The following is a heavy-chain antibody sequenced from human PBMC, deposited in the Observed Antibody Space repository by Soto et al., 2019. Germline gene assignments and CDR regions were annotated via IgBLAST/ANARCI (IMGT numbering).Heavy chain of an antibody. J-gene: IGHJ6*02. Sequence: GGSLRLSCAASGFTFDDHAMHWVRRVPGRGLEWVSSISCDGSIIYYADSVKGRFTISRDNSKNTLYLQMNSLRAEDTAVYYCARAPLVVVVVAASFYYGMDVWGQGTTVTVSS. CDR2: ISCDGSII. V-gene: IGHV3-9*01. CDR3: ARAPLVVVVVAASFYYGMDV. CDR1: GFTFDDHA. D-gene: IGHD2-15*01.